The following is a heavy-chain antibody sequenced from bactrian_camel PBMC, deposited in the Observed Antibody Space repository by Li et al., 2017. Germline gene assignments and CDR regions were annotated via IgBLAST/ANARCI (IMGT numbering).Heavy chain of an antibody. CDR1: GYIYASHC. J-gene: IGHJ4*01. Sequence: VQLVESGGGSVQSGGSLRLSCVASGYIYASHCMGWFRQAPGKEREGVASIHRDGSTSYADSVEGRFTISKDHAKDTLYLQMNSLEPDDTAIYYCTPVLILSDGYCYKADNYWGQGTQVTVS. V-gene: IGHV3S53*01. D-gene: IGHD3*01. CDR2: IHRDGST. CDR3: TPVLILSDGYCYKADNY.